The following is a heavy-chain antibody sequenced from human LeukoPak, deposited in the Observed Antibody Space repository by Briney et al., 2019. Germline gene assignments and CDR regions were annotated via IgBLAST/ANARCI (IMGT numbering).Heavy chain of an antibody. V-gene: IGHV3-21*01. CDR3: ARVLFGYLDY. CDR1: GLTFSRYS. J-gene: IGHJ4*02. D-gene: IGHD3-16*01. Sequence: GGSLRLSCAASGLTFSRYSMNWVRQAPGKGLEWVSSISSGSSYIYYADSVKGRFTISRDNAKNTLYLQMNSLRAEDTAVYYCARVLFGYLDYWGQGTLVTVSS. CDR2: ISSGSSYI.